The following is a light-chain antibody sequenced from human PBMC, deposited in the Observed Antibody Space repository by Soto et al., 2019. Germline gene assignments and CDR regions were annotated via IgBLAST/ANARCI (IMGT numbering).Light chain of an antibody. CDR1: QSVLFSSNNKNY. CDR2: WAS. CDR3: QQYYSPPLT. Sequence: DIVMTQSPDSLAVSLGERATINCKSSQSVLFSSNNKNYLVWYQQKPGQPPKLLIYWASTRESGVPDRFSGSGSGTDFTLTISRLQAEDVAVYYCQQYYSPPLTFGGGTKVDIK. J-gene: IGKJ4*01. V-gene: IGKV4-1*01.